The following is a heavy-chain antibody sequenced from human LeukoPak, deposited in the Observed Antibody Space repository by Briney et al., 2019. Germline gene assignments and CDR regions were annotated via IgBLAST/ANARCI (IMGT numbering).Heavy chain of an antibody. Sequence: GGSLRLSCAASGFTFSSYWMHWVRQAPGKGLVWVSRINSDGSSTSYADSVKGRFTISRDNAKNTLYLQMNSLRAEDTAVYYCARAGDGSGSYYNPTHYYYMDVWGKGTTVTISS. V-gene: IGHV3-74*01. D-gene: IGHD3-10*01. CDR1: GFTFSSYW. J-gene: IGHJ6*03. CDR2: INSDGSST. CDR3: ARAGDGSGSYYNPTHYYYMDV.